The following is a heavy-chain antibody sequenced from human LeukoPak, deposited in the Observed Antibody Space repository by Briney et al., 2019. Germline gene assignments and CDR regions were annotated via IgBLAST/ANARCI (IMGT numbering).Heavy chain of an antibody. CDR1: GGSISSANYY. CDR2: INYSGSA. Sequence: SQTLSLTCTVSGGSISSANYYWSWIRQPPGKGLEWIGYINYSGSAFDNPSLESRIIISVDTSKNQISLKVTSVTAADSAVYYCARKSRTWSNRFDPWGQGTLVTVS. V-gene: IGHV4-30-4*01. D-gene: IGHD1-1*01. J-gene: IGHJ5*02. CDR3: ARKSRTWSNRFDP.